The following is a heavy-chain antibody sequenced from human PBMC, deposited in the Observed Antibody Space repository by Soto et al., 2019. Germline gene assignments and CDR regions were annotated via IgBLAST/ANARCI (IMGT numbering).Heavy chain of an antibody. CDR1: GYTFSAYY. Sequence: ASVKVSCKASGYTFSAYYVHWVRQAPDQGLEWMGWINPNTGDTYFAQKFQDRVTMTRDTCISTPYMEVGSLRSDDTAVYFGARQQDRGIMAAGFDYWGQGALVTVSS. CDR2: INPNTGDT. D-gene: IGHD1-26*01. CDR3: ARQQDRGIMAAGFDY. V-gene: IGHV1-2*02. J-gene: IGHJ4*02.